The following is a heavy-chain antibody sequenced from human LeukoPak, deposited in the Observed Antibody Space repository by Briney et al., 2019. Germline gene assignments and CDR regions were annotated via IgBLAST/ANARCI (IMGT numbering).Heavy chain of an antibody. V-gene: IGHV4-39*01. Sequence: PSETLSLTCTVSVGSLSSSSDYRCWIRQPPGKGLEWIGSIYYSGSTHYKSSLHSRVTISVDTTKNPFSLTLSSVTAAHTAVNFCARPGLSRIAVAGSRDYWGQGTLVTVSS. J-gene: IGHJ4*02. CDR3: ARPGLSRIAVAGSRDY. CDR2: IYYSGST. CDR1: VGSLSSSSDY. D-gene: IGHD6-19*01.